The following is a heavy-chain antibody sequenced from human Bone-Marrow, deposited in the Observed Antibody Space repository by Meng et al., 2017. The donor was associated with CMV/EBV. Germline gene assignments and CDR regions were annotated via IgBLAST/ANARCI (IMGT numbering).Heavy chain of an antibody. CDR2: IIPIFGTA. V-gene: IGHV1-69*05. CDR3: ASGAQLVPDY. CDR1: GYTFTGYY. Sequence: SVKVSCKASGYTFTGYYMHWVRQATGQGLEWMGGIIPIFGTANYAQKFQGRVTITTDESTSTAYMELSSLRSEDTAVYYCASGAQLVPDYWGQGTLVTVSS. D-gene: IGHD6-6*01. J-gene: IGHJ4*02.